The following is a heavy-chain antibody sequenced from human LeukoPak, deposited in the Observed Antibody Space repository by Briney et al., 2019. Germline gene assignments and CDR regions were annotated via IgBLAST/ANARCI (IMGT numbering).Heavy chain of an antibody. Sequence: GGSLRLSCSASGFTFSSYAMSWVPQAPGKGLEWVSAISGSGGSTCYADTVKGRFTISRDNSKNTLYMQMNSLRAEDTAVYYCAKGDFWSGFFEVWGQGTLVTVSS. CDR1: GFTFSSYA. CDR3: AKGDFWSGFFEV. CDR2: ISGSGGST. J-gene: IGHJ4*02. D-gene: IGHD3-3*01. V-gene: IGHV3-23*01.